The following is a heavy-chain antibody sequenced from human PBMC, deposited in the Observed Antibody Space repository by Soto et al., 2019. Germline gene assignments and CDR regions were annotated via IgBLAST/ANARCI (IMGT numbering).Heavy chain of an antibody. D-gene: IGHD3-22*01. CDR3: ARDYYDSSGYYSVGDY. Sequence: ASETLSLTCTVSGGSISSSSYYWGWIRQPPGKGLEWIGSIYYSGSTYYNPSLKSRVTISVDTSKNQFSLKLSSVTAADTAVYYCARDYYDSSGYYSVGDYWGQGTLVTVSS. CDR2: IYYSGST. CDR1: GGSISSSSYY. J-gene: IGHJ4*02. V-gene: IGHV4-39*01.